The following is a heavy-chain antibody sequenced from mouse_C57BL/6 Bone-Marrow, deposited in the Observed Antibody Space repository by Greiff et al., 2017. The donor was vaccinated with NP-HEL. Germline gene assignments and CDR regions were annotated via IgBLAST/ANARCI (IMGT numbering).Heavy chain of an antibody. V-gene: IGHV1-19*01. CDR2: INPYNGGT. Sequence: VQLQQSGPVLVKPGASVKMSCKASGYTFTDYYMNWVKQSHGKSLEWIGVINPYNGGTSYNQKFKGKATLTVDKSSSTAYMELNSLTSEDSAVYYCARKDYWYFDVWGTGTTVTVSS. CDR3: ARKDYWYFDV. CDR1: GYTFTDYY. J-gene: IGHJ1*03.